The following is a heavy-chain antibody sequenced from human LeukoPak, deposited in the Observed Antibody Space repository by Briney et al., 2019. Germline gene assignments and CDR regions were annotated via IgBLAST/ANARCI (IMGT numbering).Heavy chain of an antibody. Sequence: GGSLRLSCAASGFTFSSYSMNWVRQAPGKGLEWVGRILSKTHGRAADCAAPVKGRFSVSREDSKNTLYLQMNSLKTEDTAVYYCATIRDLDYWGQGTLVTVSS. V-gene: IGHV3-15*01. CDR1: GFTFSSYS. CDR2: ILSKTHGRAA. CDR3: ATIRDLDY. J-gene: IGHJ4*02.